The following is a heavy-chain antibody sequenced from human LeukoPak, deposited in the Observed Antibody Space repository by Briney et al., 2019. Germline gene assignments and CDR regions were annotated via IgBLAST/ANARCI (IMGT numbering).Heavy chain of an antibody. CDR2: IRYDGKNTK. CDR1: GFSFRNYG. V-gene: IGHV3-30*02. CDR3: AKDDVVVPAAIYFDY. D-gene: IGHD2-2*01. Sequence: PGGSLRLSCAASGFSFRNYGMHWVRRAPGKGLEWVAFIRYDGKNTKYHVDSVKGRFTISRDNSKNTLYLQMNSLRAEDTAVYYCAKDDVVVPAAIYFDYWGQGTLVTVSS. J-gene: IGHJ4*02.